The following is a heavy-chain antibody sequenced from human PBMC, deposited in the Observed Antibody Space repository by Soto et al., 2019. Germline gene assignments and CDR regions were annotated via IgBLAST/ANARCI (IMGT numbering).Heavy chain of an antibody. Sequence: ASVKVSCKASGYTFTSYGISWVRQVPGQGLEWMGWISVYNGNTNYAQKLQGRVTMTTDTSTSTAYMELRSLRSDDTAIYYCARDRGYSYGHDGFDIWGQGTMVTVSS. D-gene: IGHD5-18*01. CDR2: ISVYNGNT. J-gene: IGHJ3*02. V-gene: IGHV1-18*01. CDR1: GYTFTSYG. CDR3: ARDRGYSYGHDGFDI.